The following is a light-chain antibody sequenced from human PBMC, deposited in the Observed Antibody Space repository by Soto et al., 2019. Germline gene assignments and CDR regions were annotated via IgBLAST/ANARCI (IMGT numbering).Light chain of an antibody. CDR3: QQPTWT. J-gene: IGKJ1*01. Sequence: DLAQSPATLSLSPGERATLSCRASQSVSSYLAWYQQKPGQAPRLLIYDASNRATGIPARFSGSGSGTDFTLTISSLEPEDFAVYYCQQPTWTFGQGTKVDIK. V-gene: IGKV3-11*01. CDR1: QSVSSY. CDR2: DAS.